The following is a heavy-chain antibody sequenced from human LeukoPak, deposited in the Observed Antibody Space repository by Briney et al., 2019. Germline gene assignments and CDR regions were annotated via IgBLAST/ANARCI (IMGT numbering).Heavy chain of an antibody. CDR3: ARRGYSSGSNWFDA. J-gene: IGHJ5*02. CDR1: GGSISGYY. V-gene: IGHV4-59*08. D-gene: IGHD6-19*01. CDR2: IYYIGST. Sequence: SEPLSLTCTVSGGSISGYYWSWIRQPPGKGLEWIGYIYYIGSTNYNPSLRGRATISVDTSNNQFYLKLSSVTAADTAVYYCARRGYSSGSNWFDAWGQGTLVTVSS.